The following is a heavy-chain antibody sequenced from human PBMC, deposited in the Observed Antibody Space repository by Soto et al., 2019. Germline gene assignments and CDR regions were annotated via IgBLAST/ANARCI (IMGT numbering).Heavy chain of an antibody. CDR3: ARGLPRLTYYGMEV. CDR2: ISAYNGNT. J-gene: IGHJ6*02. CDR1: GYTFTSYG. Sequence: VSVKVSCKASGYTFTSYGISWVRQAPGQGLEWMGWISAYNGNTNYAEKLQGRVTMTTDTSTSTAYMELRSLRSDHTAVSYCARGLPRLTYYGMEVWGRVTTVTVSS. V-gene: IGHV1-18*04.